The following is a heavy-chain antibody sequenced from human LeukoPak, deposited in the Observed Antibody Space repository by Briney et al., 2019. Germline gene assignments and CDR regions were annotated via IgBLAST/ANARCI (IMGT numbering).Heavy chain of an antibody. CDR3: ARNPPRTGDFNS. D-gene: IGHD7-27*01. V-gene: IGHV1-46*01. Sequence: ASVKVSCKASGYTFTSYGISWVRQAPGQGLEWMGIINPSGGSTSYAQKFQGRVTMTRDTSTNTAYMELSALTSEDTAVYYCARNPPRTGDFNSWGQGALVTVSS. J-gene: IGHJ4*02. CDR1: GYTFTSYG. CDR2: INPSGGST.